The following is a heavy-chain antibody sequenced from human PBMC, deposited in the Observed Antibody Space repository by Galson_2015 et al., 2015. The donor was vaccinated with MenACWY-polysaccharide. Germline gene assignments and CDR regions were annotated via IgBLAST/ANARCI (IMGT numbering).Heavy chain of an antibody. J-gene: IGHJ2*01. V-gene: IGHV5-51*01. D-gene: IGHD5-12*01. CDR1: GYSFTSYW. CDR3: ARQGAAGGYDREWYFDL. Sequence: QSGAEVKKPGESLTISCKGSGYSFTSYWIGWVRQMPGKGLEWIGIIYPGDSDTRYSPSFQGQVTISADKSIGTAYLQWSSLKASDTAMYYCARQGAAGGYDREWYFDLWGRGTLVTVSS. CDR2: IYPGDSDT.